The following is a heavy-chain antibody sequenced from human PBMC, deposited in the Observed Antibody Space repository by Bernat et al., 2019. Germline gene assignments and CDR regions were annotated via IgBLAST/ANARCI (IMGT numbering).Heavy chain of an antibody. CDR3: ARAGGSGSSGWFDP. CDR2: IYYSGST. J-gene: IGHJ5*02. D-gene: IGHD3-10*01. V-gene: IGHV4-59*01. Sequence: QVQLQESGPGLVTPSETLSLTCTVSGGSISSYYWSWIRQPPGKGLEWIGYIYYSGSTNYNPSLKSRVTISVDTSKNQFSLKLSSVTAADTAVYYCARAGGSGSSGWFDPWGQGTLVTVSS. CDR1: GGSISSYY.